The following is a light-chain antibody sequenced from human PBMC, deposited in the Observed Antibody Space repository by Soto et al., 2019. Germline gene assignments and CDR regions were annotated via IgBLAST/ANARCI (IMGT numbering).Light chain of an antibody. J-gene: IGLJ1*01. V-gene: IGLV1-47*02. Sequence: QSVLTQPPSASGTPGQMVTISCSGSSLNIGGNPVSWFQHLPGAPPKLLIHSNHKRPSGVPDRFSGSKSGTSASLAIRGLRSEDEDDYYCVSWDDALRGNVFGTGTKLTVL. CDR3: VSWDDALRGNV. CDR2: SNH. CDR1: SLNIGGNP.